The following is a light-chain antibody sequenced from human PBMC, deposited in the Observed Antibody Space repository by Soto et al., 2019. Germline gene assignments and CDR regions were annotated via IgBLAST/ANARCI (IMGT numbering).Light chain of an antibody. CDR3: QQRDIWPLT. V-gene: IGKV3-11*01. CDR1: QSVSRY. Sequence: EIVLTQSPVTLSLSPGERATLSCRASQSVSRYLAWYQQKPGQAPRLLIYDASNRATGIPARFSGSGSGTDFTLTISSLEPEDFAVYHCQQRDIWPLTFGGGTKVEIK. J-gene: IGKJ4*01. CDR2: DAS.